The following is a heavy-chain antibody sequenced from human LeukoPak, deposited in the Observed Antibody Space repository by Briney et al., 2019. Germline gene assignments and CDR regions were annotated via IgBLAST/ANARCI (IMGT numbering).Heavy chain of an antibody. V-gene: IGHV3-21*01. CDR3: ARDKRFGEFWATTGYMDV. CDR1: GFSLNTYS. Sequence: GGSLRLSCAASGFSLNTYSMNWVRQAPGKGLEWVSSISSSSSYMYYADSVKGRFTISRDNAKNSLYLQMYSLRAGDTAVYYCARDKRFGEFWATTGYMDVWGKGTTVTVSS. CDR2: ISSSSSYM. D-gene: IGHD3-10*01. J-gene: IGHJ6*03.